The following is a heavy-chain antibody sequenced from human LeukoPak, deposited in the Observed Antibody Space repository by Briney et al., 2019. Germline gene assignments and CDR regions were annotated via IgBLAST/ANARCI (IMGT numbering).Heavy chain of an antibody. Sequence: GGSLRLSCAASGFTFSSYWMHWVRQAPGKGLVWVSRINSDGSSTSYADSVKGRFTISRDNSKDTLYLQMNSLRAEDTAVYYCAREVGLGDYFDYWGQGTLVTVSS. CDR1: GFTFSSYW. CDR2: INSDGSST. CDR3: AREVGLGDYFDY. V-gene: IGHV3-74*01. D-gene: IGHD1-26*01. J-gene: IGHJ4*02.